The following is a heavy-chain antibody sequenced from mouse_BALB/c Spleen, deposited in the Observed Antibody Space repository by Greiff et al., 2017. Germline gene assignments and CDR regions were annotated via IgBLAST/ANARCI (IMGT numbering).Heavy chain of an antibody. Sequence: QVQLQQSGAELVRPGSSVKISCKASGYAFSSYWMNWVKQRPGQGLEWIGQIYPGDGDTNYNGKFKGKATLTADKSSSTAYMQLSSLTSEDSAVYFCARELPPYYFDYWGQGTTLTVSS. CDR1: GYAFSSYW. CDR2: IYPGDGDT. D-gene: IGHD2-1*01. CDR3: ARELPPYYFDY. V-gene: IGHV1-80*01. J-gene: IGHJ2*01.